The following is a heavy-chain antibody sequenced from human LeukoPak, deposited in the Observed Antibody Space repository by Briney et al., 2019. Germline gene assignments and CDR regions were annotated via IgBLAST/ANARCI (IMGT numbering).Heavy chain of an antibody. CDR1: GFTFSSYA. Sequence: PGGSLRLSCAASGFTFSSYAMSWVRQAPGKGLEWVSGISATDGRTSYADSVKGRFTVSRDNSKNTLYLQMNSLRADDTAVYYCAKTRHDTSRLPFDPWGQGTLVTVSS. V-gene: IGHV3-23*01. CDR3: AKTRHDTSRLPFDP. J-gene: IGHJ5*02. CDR2: ISATDGRT. D-gene: IGHD3-22*01.